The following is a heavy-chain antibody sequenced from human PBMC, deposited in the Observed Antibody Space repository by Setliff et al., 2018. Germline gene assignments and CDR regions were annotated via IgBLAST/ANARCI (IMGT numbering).Heavy chain of an antibody. CDR2: INTGSGVA. D-gene: IGHD2-21*02. V-gene: IGHV1-3*04. Sequence: ASVKVSCKASGYTFNIYPMHWVRQAPGQRPEWMGWINTGSGVARYSHNFQGRVTFTRDTSAATAYMDLSSLMSEDTAVYYCATTLEGCGDDCWTIKHRGQGTLVTVSS. CDR3: ATTLEGCGDDCWTIKH. J-gene: IGHJ1*01. CDR1: GYTFNIYP.